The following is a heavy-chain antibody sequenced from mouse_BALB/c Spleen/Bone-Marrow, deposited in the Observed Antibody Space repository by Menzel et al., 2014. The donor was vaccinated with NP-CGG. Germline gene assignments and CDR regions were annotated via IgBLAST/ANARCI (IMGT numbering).Heavy chain of an antibody. D-gene: IGHD2-14*01. Sequence: EVKLLESGAELVKPGASVKLSCTASGFNIKDTYLHWVKQRPVQGLEWIGRIDPANGNTKYDPKFQGKATITADTSSNTAYLQLSSLTSEDTTVYYCASYRYAWYFDVWGAGTTVTVSS. J-gene: IGHJ1*01. CDR3: ASYRYAWYFDV. CDR2: IDPANGNT. CDR1: GFNIKDTY. V-gene: IGHV14-3*02.